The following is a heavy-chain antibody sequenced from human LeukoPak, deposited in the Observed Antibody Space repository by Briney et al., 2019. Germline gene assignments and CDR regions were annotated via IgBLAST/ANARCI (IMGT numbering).Heavy chain of an antibody. CDR2: IKQDGSEK. CDR1: GFIFNTYW. Sequence: GGSLRLSCAASGFIFNTYWMSWVRQTPGKGLEWVANIKQDGSEKYYVDSVRGRFTISRDNAKNSLYLQVHSLRAEDTAVYYCAREGHYTYGPDYWGQGTLVTVSS. D-gene: IGHD5-18*01. CDR3: AREGHYTYGPDY. J-gene: IGHJ4*02. V-gene: IGHV3-7*01.